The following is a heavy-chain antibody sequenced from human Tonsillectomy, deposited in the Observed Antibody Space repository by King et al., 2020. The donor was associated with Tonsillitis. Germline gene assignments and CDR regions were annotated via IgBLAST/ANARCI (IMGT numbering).Heavy chain of an antibody. J-gene: IGHJ4*02. CDR1: GGSISSTNW. V-gene: IGHV4-4*02. CDR3: ARETGRSID. CDR2: IYDNGST. Sequence: QLRESGPGLVKPSGTLSLTCAVSGGSISSTNWWSWVRQPPGKRLEWIGEIYDNGSTNYNPSLKSRVTISVDISKNQFSLKLSSVTVADTAVYYCARETGRSIDWGQGTLVTVSS. D-gene: IGHD2-21*01.